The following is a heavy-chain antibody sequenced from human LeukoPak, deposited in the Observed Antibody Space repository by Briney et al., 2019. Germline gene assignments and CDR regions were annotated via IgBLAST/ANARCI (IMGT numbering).Heavy chain of an antibody. CDR1: GFSFSNAW. CDR2: IXXXXXXXTX. V-gene: IGHV3-15*01. CDR3: TTXYYDSGSDIDV. J-gene: IGHJ6*03. D-gene: IGHD3-22*01. Sequence: PGGSLXLSXAASGFSFSNAWXXXXXQVXGTGLXXXXXIXXXXXXXTXXYAAPVKXXXXXSXDNSKKTLYLQMNNLKTEDTAVYYCTTXYYDSGSDIDVWGKGTTVTVSS.